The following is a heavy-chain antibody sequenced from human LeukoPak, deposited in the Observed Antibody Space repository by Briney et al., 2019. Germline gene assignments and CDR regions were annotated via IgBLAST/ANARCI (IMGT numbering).Heavy chain of an antibody. CDR2: ISYDGTNK. D-gene: IGHD3-10*01. J-gene: IGHJ4*02. CDR1: GFTFSNYA. CDR3: ARADYGSTYYFDY. V-gene: IGHV3-30*03. Sequence: PGGSLRLSCAASGFTFSNYAMHWVRQAPGKGLEWVTLISYDGTNKYYADSVKGRFTISRDNAKNSLYLQMNSLRAEDTAVYYCARADYGSTYYFDYWGQGTLVTVSS.